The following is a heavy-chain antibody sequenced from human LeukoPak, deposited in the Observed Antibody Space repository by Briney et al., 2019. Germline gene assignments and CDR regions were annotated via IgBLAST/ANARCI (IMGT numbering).Heavy chain of an antibody. CDR3: ARRSGIAVAGAFDY. D-gene: IGHD6-19*01. V-gene: IGHV3-23*01. J-gene: IGHJ4*02. CDR2: IRSSGSGGST. Sequence: GGSLRLSCAASGFTFSNYAMNWVRQAPGKGLEWVSVIRSSGSGGSTYYADSVKGRFTISRDNSKNTLYLQMNSLRAEDTAVYYCARRSGIAVAGAFDYWGQGTLVTASS. CDR1: GFTFSNYA.